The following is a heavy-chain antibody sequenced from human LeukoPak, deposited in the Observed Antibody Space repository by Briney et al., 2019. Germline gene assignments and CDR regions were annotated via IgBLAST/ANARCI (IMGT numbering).Heavy chain of an antibody. CDR1: GGTFSSYA. J-gene: IGHJ4*02. D-gene: IGHD5-24*01. V-gene: IGHV1-69*05. CDR2: IIPIFGTA. Sequence: GASVKVSCKASGGTFSSYAISWVRQAPGQGLEWMGRIIPIFGTAHYAQKFQGRVTITTDDSTSTAYMELSSLRSEDTAVYYCAVGMRDGYNFYDYWGQGTLVTVSS. CDR3: AVGMRDGYNFYDY.